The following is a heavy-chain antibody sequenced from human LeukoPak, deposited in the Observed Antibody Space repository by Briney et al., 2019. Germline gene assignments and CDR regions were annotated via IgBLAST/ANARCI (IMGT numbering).Heavy chain of an antibody. Sequence: SETLSLTCTVSDGSITSYYWGWARQPPGKGLEYIGTVHYSGATFFNPSLRSRLTMSVDTSKNQVSLKLNSVTAADTALYSCARAVDNSIDLWGQGFLVTVSS. D-gene: IGHD2/OR15-2a*01. CDR2: VHYSGAT. V-gene: IGHV4-39*01. CDR1: DGSITSYY. CDR3: ARAVDNSIDL. J-gene: IGHJ5*02.